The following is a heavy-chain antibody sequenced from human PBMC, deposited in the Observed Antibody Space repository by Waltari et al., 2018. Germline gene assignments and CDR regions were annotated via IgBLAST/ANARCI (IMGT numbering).Heavy chain of an antibody. V-gene: IGHV4-38-2*01. CDR2: IYHRGST. CDR3: ARRKSIAARVFDY. D-gene: IGHD6-6*01. Sequence: QVQLQESGPGLVKPSETLSLTCAVSGYSISSGYYWRLLWQPPGKGLEWIGLIYHRGSTDYNPSIKSRVTISVDTSKNQFSLKLSSVTAADTAVYYCARRKSIAARVFDYWGQGTLVTVSS. J-gene: IGHJ4*02. CDR1: GYSISSGYY.